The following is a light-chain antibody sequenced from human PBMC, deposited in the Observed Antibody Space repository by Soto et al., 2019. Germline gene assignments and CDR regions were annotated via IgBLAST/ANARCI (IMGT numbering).Light chain of an antibody. J-gene: IGLJ2*01. CDR1: SSDVGGYKY. CDR2: EVS. V-gene: IGLV2-14*01. CDR3: SSYTRNSTLV. Sequence: QSALTQPASVSGSPGQSITISCTGTSSDVGGYKYVSWYQQHPGKAPKLMIYEVSNRPSGVSNRFSGSKSGNTASLTISGLQAEDEADYYCSSYTRNSTLVFGGGTTLTVL.